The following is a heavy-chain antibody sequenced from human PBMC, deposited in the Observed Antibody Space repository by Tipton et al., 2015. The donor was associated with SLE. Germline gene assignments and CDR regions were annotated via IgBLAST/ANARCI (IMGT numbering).Heavy chain of an antibody. V-gene: IGHV4-59*11. CDR1: GGSISSHY. Sequence: TLSLTCTVSGGSISSHYWTWIRQPPGKGLEWIGYIYYSGSTNYNPSLKSRVTISVDTSKNQFSLKLSSVTAADTAVYYCARERSFDYWGQGTLVTVSS. J-gene: IGHJ4*02. CDR3: ARERSFDY. CDR2: IYYSGST.